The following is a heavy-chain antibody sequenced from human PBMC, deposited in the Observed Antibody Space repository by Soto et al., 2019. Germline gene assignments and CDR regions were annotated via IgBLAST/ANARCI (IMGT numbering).Heavy chain of an antibody. CDR2: ISSSSSTI. V-gene: IGHV3-48*02. D-gene: IGHD2-2*02. Sequence: EVQLVESGGGLIQPGGSLRLSCVSSGFSFSTFSMNWVRQAPGKGLEWVSDISSSSSTIYYADAVKGRLTITRDNAKKSVFQQLDSLRDEDTAVYYCAREGVRHCSTPRCYNAFDIWGQGTMVTVSS. J-gene: IGHJ3*02. CDR3: AREGVRHCSTPRCYNAFDI. CDR1: GFSFSTFS.